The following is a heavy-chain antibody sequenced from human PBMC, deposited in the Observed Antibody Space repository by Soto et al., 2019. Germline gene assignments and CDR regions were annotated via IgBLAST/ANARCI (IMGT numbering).Heavy chain of an antibody. CDR3: STSGGYYDSSPDY. CDR2: IGNRANSYTT. CDR1: GFTFRDHY. Sequence: EVQLVESGGGLVQPGGSLRLSCAASGFTFRDHYMDWVRQAPGKGLEWVGRIGNRANSYTTEYAASVKGRFSLSRDDSDNSLYLQMNSLKTDDTAVYYCSTSGGYYDSSPDYWGQGPLVTVSS. V-gene: IGHV3-72*01. D-gene: IGHD3-22*01. J-gene: IGHJ4*02.